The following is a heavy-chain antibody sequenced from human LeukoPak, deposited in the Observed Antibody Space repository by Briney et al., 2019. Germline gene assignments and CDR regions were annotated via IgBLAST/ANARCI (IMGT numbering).Heavy chain of an antibody. CDR3: ARDLKPTYYGDYGGVGGE. V-gene: IGHV3-48*02. CDR1: GSTFSSYS. D-gene: IGHD4-17*01. CDR2: ISSSSSTI. J-gene: IGHJ4*02. Sequence: GGSLRLSCAASGSTFSSYSMNWVRQAPGKGLEWVSYISSSSSTIYYADSVKGRFTISRDNAKNSLYLRMNSLRDEDTAVYYCARDLKPTYYGDYGGVGGEWGQGTLVTVSS.